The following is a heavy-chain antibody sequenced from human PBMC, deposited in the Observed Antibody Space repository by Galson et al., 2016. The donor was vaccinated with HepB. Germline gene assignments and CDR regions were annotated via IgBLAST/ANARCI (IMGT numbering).Heavy chain of an antibody. J-gene: IGHJ4*02. CDR2: IGWNSAYI. D-gene: IGHD5-24*01. CDR3: AKARSTNAYKVFDY. CDR1: GFTFDGYA. Sequence: SLRLSCAASGFTFDGYAMHWVRQTPGKGLEWVSGIGWNSAYIDYADSVKGRFTISRDNAKNSLYLQMDSLRPEDTALYYCAKARSTNAYKVFDYWGQGILVAVSS. V-gene: IGHV3-9*01.